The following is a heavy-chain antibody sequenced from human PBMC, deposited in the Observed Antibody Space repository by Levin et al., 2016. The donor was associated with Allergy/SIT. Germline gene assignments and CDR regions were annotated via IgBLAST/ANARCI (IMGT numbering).Heavy chain of an antibody. D-gene: IGHD3-10*01. V-gene: IGHV3-21*01. Sequence: GESLKISCAASGFTFSSYSMNWVRQAPGKGLEWVSSISSSSSYIYYADSVKGRFTISRDNSNNILYLRLNSLRVEDTAFYYCARDPGGSFDYWGQGTLVTVSS. CDR2: ISSSSSYI. CDR3: ARDPGGSFDY. J-gene: IGHJ4*02. CDR1: GFTFSSYS.